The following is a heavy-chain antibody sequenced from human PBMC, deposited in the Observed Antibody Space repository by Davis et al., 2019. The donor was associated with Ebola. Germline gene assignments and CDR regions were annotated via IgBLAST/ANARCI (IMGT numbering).Heavy chain of an antibody. D-gene: IGHD3-22*01. CDR1: GITFSDYY. CDR2: ISSGGRTM. V-gene: IGHV3-11*01. Sequence: GESLKISCAASGITFSDYYMSWIRQAPGKGLEWVLHISSGGRTMYYADSVKGRFTISGDNAKNSLYLQMNGLRAEDTAVYYCATHRGYGFHYWGQGTLVTVSS. CDR3: ATHRGYGFHY. J-gene: IGHJ4*02.